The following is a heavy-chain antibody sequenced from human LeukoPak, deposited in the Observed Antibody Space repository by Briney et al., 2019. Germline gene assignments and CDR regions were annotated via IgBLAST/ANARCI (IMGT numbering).Heavy chain of an antibody. J-gene: IGHJ6*02. CDR2: IYHSGST. V-gene: IGHV4-38-2*02. CDR3: ASYYYDSSGYPHYYYGMDV. CDR1: GYSISSGYY. D-gene: IGHD3-22*01. Sequence: ASETLSLTCTVSGYSISSGYYWGWIRQPPGKGLEWIGSIYHSGSTYYNPSLKSRVTISVDTSKNQFSLKLSSVTAADTAVYYCASYYYDSSGYPHYYYGMDVWGQGTTVTVSS.